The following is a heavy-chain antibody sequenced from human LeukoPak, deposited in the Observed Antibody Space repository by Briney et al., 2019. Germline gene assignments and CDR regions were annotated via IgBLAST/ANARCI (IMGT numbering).Heavy chain of an antibody. CDR3: ARLGGAVGAFDI. D-gene: IGHD3-16*01. CDR1: VGSISSVSYY. CDR2: IYTSVIN. V-gene: IGHV4-61*02. J-gene: IGHJ3*02. Sequence: SQTLSLTRTHSVGSISSVSYYWSWIRQPAGKGLEWLGRIYTSVINTYNPSLKSRVTISVDTSKNQFSLKLSSVTAADTAVYYCARLGGAVGAFDIWGQGTMVTVFS.